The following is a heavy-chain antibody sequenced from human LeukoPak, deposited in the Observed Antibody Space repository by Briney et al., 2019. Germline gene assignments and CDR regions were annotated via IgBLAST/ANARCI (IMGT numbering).Heavy chain of an antibody. Sequence: PSETLSLTCTVSGGSISSGGYSWSWIRQHPGKGLEWIGYIYYSGSTYYNPSLKSRVTISVDTSKNQFSLKLSSVTAADTAVYYCARTNPTLRYFGWFAVHFDYWGQGTLVTVSS. V-gene: IGHV4-31*03. J-gene: IGHJ4*02. CDR2: IYYSGST. D-gene: IGHD3-9*01. CDR1: GGSISSGGYS. CDR3: ARTNPTLRYFGWFAVHFDY.